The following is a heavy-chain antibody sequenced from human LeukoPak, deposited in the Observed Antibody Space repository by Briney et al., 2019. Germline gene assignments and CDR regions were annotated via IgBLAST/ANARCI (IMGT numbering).Heavy chain of an antibody. D-gene: IGHD3-10*02. CDR3: AELGITMIGGV. CDR2: IGISSSTI. J-gene: IGHJ6*04. Sequence: GGSLRLSCAASGFTFSSYSMNWVRQAPGKGLERVSYIGISSSTIDYADSVKGRFTISRDNAKNSLYLQMNSLRAEDTAVYYCAELGITMIGGVWGKGTTVTISS. CDR1: GFTFSSYS. V-gene: IGHV3-48*04.